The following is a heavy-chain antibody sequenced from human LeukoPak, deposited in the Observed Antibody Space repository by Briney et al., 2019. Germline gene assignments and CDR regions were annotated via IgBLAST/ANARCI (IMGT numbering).Heavy chain of an antibody. J-gene: IGHJ4*02. CDR2: IKEDGSET. Sequence: PGGSLRLSCAASGFIFSSHWMSWVRQAPGKGLEWVANIKEDGSETQCVDSVKGRFTISRDNSKNTLYLQMNSLRAEDTAVYYCATAKGADYGDYFGYWGQGTLVTVSS. CDR3: ATAKGADYGDYFGY. V-gene: IGHV3-7*03. CDR1: GFIFSSHW. D-gene: IGHD4-17*01.